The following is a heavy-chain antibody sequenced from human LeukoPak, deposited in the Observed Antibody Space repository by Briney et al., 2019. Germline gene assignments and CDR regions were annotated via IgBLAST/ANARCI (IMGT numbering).Heavy chain of an antibody. J-gene: IGHJ4*02. CDR3: AKRGVVIRVILVGFHKEAYYFDS. CDR1: GITLSNYG. V-gene: IGHV3-23*01. D-gene: IGHD3-22*01. Sequence: PGGSLRLSCAVSGITLSNYGMSWVRQAPGKGLEWVAGNSGSGGGTNYADSVKGRFTISRDNSKNTLYLQMNSLRAEDTAVYFCAKRGVVIRVILVGFHKEAYYFDSWGQGALVTVSS. CDR2: NSGSGGGT.